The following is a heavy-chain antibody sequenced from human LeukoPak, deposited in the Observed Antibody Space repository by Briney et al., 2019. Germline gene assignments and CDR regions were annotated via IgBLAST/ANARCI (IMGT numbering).Heavy chain of an antibody. CDR1: GDSVSGDSAT. D-gene: IGHD7-27*01. CDR2: AFYRSKWYI. V-gene: IGHV6-1*01. Sequence: SQTLSLTCDITGDSVSGDSATWNWIRQSPSRGLEWPARAFYRSKWYIDYAVSVKSRITINPDTSKNRLSLQLNYVNSEDTAVYYCARAPHDLGLDSWGQGTLVTVTS. CDR3: ARAPHDLGLDS. J-gene: IGHJ4*02.